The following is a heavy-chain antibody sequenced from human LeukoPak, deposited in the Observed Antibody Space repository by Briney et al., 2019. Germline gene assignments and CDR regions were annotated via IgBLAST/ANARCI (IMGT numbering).Heavy chain of an antibody. J-gene: IGHJ4*02. CDR1: GITLNNYG. CDR3: ARGAGGSGSYYNDY. CDR2: ISSSGSTI. Sequence: GGSLRLSCAVSGITLNNYGMTWVRQAPGKGLEWVSYISSSGSTIYYADSVKGRFTISRDNAKNSLYLQMNSLRAEDTAVYYCARGAGGSGSYYNDYWGQGTLVTVSS. D-gene: IGHD3-10*01. V-gene: IGHV3-48*04.